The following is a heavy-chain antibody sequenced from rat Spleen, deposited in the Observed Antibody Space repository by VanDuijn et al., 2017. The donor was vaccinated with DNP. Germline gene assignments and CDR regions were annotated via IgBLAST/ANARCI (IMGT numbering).Heavy chain of an antibody. CDR1: GFTFSTAW. Sequence: EVQVLESGGGLVQPGNSLKLSCATSGFTFSTAWMYWYRQFPEKRLEWVARIKAKSNNYATDYTESVKGRFTISRDDSKSSIYLQMNNLKEEDTAIYYCAPLLPGSPFAYWGQGTLVTVSS. J-gene: IGHJ3*01. CDR2: IKAKSNNYAT. D-gene: IGHD1-4*01. CDR3: APLLPGSPFAY. V-gene: IGHV6-6*01.